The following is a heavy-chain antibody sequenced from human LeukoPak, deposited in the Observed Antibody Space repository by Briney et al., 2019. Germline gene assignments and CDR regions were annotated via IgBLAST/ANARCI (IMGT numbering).Heavy chain of an antibody. V-gene: IGHV3-23*01. Sequence: AGGSLRLSCAASGFTFRNYAMSWVRQAPGKGLDWVSAISGSAYSTYYADSVKGRFTISRDNSKSTLFLQMNSLRAEDTAIYYCANNVGGFEYWGQGTLVTVSS. J-gene: IGHJ4*02. CDR3: ANNVGGFEY. D-gene: IGHD3-3*01. CDR1: GFTFRNYA. CDR2: ISGSAYST.